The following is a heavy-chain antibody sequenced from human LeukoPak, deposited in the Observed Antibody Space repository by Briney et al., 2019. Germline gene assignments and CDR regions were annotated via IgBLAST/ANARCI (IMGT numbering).Heavy chain of an antibody. J-gene: IGHJ4*02. CDR3: ASQFSGDYSNYVPFDY. V-gene: IGHV3-48*03. CDR1: GFTFSSYE. CDR2: ISSSGNTI. D-gene: IGHD4-11*01. Sequence: SGGSLRLSCAASGFTFSSYEMNWVRQAPGKGLEWVSYISSSGNTIYYADSVKGRFTISRDNAKNSLYLQIKSLGAEDTAVYYCASQFSGDYSNYVPFDYWGQGTLVTVSS.